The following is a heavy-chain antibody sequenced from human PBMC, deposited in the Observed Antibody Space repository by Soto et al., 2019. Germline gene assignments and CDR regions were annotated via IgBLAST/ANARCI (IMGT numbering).Heavy chain of an antibody. CDR1: GFSVSDTW. J-gene: IGHJ4*02. Sequence: EVQLVESGGGLVQPGESLRVSCAVSGFSVSDTWMNWVRQAPGKGLEWVGRINTGGGSDYAAPVRDRFFISRDESQNTXXXXXXXXXXXXXXXXXXXXXXXXXXXXLDHWGQGTLVTVSS. CDR3: XXXXXXXXXXLDH. CDR2: INTGGGS. V-gene: IGHV3-15*01.